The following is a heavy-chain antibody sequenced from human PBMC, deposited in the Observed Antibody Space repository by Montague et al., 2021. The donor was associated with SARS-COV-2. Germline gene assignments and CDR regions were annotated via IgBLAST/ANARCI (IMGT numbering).Heavy chain of an antibody. CDR2: ISSNGKT. CDR1: GGSINDHY. D-gene: IGHD3-22*01. J-gene: IGHJ2*01. V-gene: IGHV4-4*09. Sequence: SETLSLTCTVSGGSINDHYRSWIRQSPGKGLEWIGYISSNGKTNYNPSLKSRVTLSADASRNEFSLKLDSVTAADTDVYFCARRSYYDSAGYHWHLDLWGRGMLVAVSS. CDR3: ARRSYYDSAGYHWHLDL.